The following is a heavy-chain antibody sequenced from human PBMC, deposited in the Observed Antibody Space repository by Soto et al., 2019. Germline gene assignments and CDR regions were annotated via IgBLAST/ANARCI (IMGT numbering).Heavy chain of an antibody. Sequence: PGGSLGVSCAASGFPVSTYWMHWVRQAPGKGPVWVSRINNDGSTTRYADSVKGRFTISRDNAKNTLYLQMNSLRAEDTAVYYCASQGLYYYGLDVWGQGTTVPVS. CDR2: INNDGSTT. V-gene: IGHV3-74*01. J-gene: IGHJ6*02. CDR1: GFPVSTYW. CDR3: ASQGLYYYGLDV.